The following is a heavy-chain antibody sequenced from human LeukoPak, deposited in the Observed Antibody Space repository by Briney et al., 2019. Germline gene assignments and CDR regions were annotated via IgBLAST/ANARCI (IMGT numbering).Heavy chain of an antibody. D-gene: IGHD2-2*01. V-gene: IGHV3-30*02. Sequence: GGSLRLSCAASEFTFSSYGMHWVRQAPGEGLEWVAFIRYDGSNKYYADSVKGRFTISRDNSKNTLYLQMNSLRAEDTAVYYCAKDSLWVEYCSSTSCSFFDYWGQGTLVTVSS. J-gene: IGHJ4*02. CDR1: EFTFSSYG. CDR2: IRYDGSNK. CDR3: AKDSLWVEYCSSTSCSFFDY.